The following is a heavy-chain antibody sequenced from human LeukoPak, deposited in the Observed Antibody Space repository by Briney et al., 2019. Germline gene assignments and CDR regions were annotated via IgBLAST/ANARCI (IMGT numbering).Heavy chain of an antibody. J-gene: IGHJ3*02. V-gene: IGHV3-23*01. D-gene: IGHD3-10*01. CDR3: AKDFIHGSGKDAFDI. Sequence: PGGSLKLSREASGITFSSYAMSWVRPAPGKGLEWVSAISGSGGNTYYADSVKGQFTISRDNSKNTLYLQMSSLRAEDTAVYYCAKDFIHGSGKDAFDIWGQGTMVTVSS. CDR1: GITFSSYA. CDR2: ISGSGGNT.